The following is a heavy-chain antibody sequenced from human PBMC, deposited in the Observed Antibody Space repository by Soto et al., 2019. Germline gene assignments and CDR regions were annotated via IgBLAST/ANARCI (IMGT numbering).Heavy chain of an antibody. Sequence: PGGSLRLSCTASGFTFRDYAMSWVRQAPGKGLEWVGFIRSKAYGGTTDYAASVKARFTISRDDSKSIAYLQMNSLKTEDTAVYYCIRGATHYYYYGMDVWGQGTTVT. V-gene: IGHV3-49*04. CDR3: IRGATHYYYYGMDV. CDR2: IRSKAYGGTT. D-gene: IGHD5-12*01. CDR1: GFTFRDYA. J-gene: IGHJ6*02.